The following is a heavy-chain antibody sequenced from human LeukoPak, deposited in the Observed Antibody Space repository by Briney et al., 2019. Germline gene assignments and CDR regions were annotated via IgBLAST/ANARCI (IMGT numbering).Heavy chain of an antibody. CDR3: AREYPSGSRYYYGMDV. V-gene: IGHV3-11*01. J-gene: IGHJ6*02. CDR2: ISTSGTTI. CDR1: GFTFSDYY. D-gene: IGHD3-10*01. Sequence: PGGSLRLSCVASGFTFSDYYMSWIRQAPGKGLEWVSYISTSGTTIYYADSVKGRFTISRDNARNSLFLQMNSLRAEDTAVYYCAREYPSGSRYYYGMDVWGQGTTVTVSS.